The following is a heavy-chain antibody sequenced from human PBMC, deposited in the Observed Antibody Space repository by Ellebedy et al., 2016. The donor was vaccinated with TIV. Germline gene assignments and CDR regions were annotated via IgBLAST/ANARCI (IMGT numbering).Heavy chain of an antibody. V-gene: IGHV4-59*01. D-gene: IGHD5-18*01. CDR2: IYYSGST. Sequence: SETLSLTCTVSGGSITNYIWSWIRQAPGKGLEWIGYIYYSGSTNYNPSLKSRVTLSVDSSKNQFSLKVTSVTAADTAVYYGARVFGYSYVQFDYWGQGALVTVSS. J-gene: IGHJ4*02. CDR1: GGSITNYI. CDR3: ARVFGYSYVQFDY.